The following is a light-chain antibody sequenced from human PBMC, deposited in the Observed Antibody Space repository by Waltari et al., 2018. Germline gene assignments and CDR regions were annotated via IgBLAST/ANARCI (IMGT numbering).Light chain of an antibody. CDR2: GAS. J-gene: IGKJ2*01. CDR3: QQFGSSVMYT. CDR1: QSVSRSR. V-gene: IGKV3-20*01. Sequence: EVVLTQSPGTLSLSPGESATLSCRASQSVSRSRIAWYLHRPGQAPRLLINGASGRATGIPARFSGSGSGTDFSLTISRVEPEDFAVYYCQQFGSSVMYTFGQGTKLEIK.